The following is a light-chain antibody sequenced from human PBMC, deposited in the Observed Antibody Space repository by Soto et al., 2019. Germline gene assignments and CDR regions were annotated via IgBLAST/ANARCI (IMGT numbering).Light chain of an antibody. CDR3: QHYNSYPVT. J-gene: IGKJ1*01. Sequence: DIQMTQSPSTLSASVGDRVTITCRASQTISSWLAWYQQKPGKAPKLLIYKASSLESGVPSRFGGSGSGTEFTLTISSLQPDGFATYYCQHYNSYPVTFGQGTKVDIK. V-gene: IGKV1-5*03. CDR1: QTISSW. CDR2: KAS.